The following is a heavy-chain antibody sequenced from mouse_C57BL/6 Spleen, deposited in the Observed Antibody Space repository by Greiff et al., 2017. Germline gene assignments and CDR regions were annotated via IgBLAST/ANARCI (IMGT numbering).Heavy chain of an antibody. CDR2: ISSGGDYI. Sequence: DVMLVESGEGLVKPGGSLKLSCAASGFTFSSYAMSWVRQTPEKRLEWVAYISSGGDYIYYADTVKGRFTISRDNARNTLYLQMSSLKSEDTAMYYCTRGLATNFFDYWGQGTTLTVSS. CDR1: GFTFSSYA. J-gene: IGHJ2*01. D-gene: IGHD2-1*01. V-gene: IGHV5-9-1*02. CDR3: TRGLATNFFDY.